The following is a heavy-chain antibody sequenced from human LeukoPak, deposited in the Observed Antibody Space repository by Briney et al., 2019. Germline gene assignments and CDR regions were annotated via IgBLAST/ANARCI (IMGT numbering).Heavy chain of an antibody. D-gene: IGHD3-3*01. V-gene: IGHV3-23*01. CDR1: GFTFSSYA. CDR2: ISGSGGST. J-gene: IGHJ3*02. CDR3: AKHVLRFLEWLPIDAFDI. Sequence: QPGGSLRLSCAASGFTFSSYAMSWVRQAPGKGLEWVSAISGSGGSTYYADSVKGRFTISRDNSKNTLYLQMNSLRAEDTAVYYCAKHVLRFLEWLPIDAFDIWGQGTMVTVSS.